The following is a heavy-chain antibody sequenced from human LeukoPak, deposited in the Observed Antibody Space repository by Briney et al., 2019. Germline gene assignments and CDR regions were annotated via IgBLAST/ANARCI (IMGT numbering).Heavy chain of an antibody. CDR1: GYTFTSYD. V-gene: IGHV1-8*01. CDR2: MNPNSGDT. J-gene: IGHJ3*02. CDR3: ARLGPYSYGYGDDAFDI. Sequence: ESSVKVSCKASGYTFTSYDINWVRQATGQGLEWMGWMNPNSGDTGYAQKFQGRVTMTRNTSISTAYMELSSLRSEDTAVYYCARLGPYSYGYGDDAFDIWGQGTMVTVSS. D-gene: IGHD5-18*01.